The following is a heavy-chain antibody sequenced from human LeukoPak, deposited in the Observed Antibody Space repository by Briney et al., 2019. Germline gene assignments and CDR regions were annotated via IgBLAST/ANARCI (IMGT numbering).Heavy chain of an antibody. J-gene: IGHJ4*02. CDR2: INPNSGGT. V-gene: IGHV1-2*02. Sequence: ASVKVSCKASGYTFTGYYMHWVRQAPGQGLEWMGWINPNSGGTNYAQKFQGRVTMTRDTSISTAYMELSRLRPDDTAVYYCARDLEGGYYYGSGSPDYWGQGTLVTVSS. CDR3: ARDLEGGYYYGSGSPDY. CDR1: GYTFTGYY. D-gene: IGHD3-10*01.